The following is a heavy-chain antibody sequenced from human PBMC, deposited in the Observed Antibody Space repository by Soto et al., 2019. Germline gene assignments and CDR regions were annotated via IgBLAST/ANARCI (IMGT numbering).Heavy chain of an antibody. CDR3: ASLTTGYYYYYMDV. CDR2: INSDGSST. CDR1: GFTFSSYW. D-gene: IGHD4-17*01. Sequence: PGGSLRLSCAASGFTFSSYWMHWVRQAPGKGLVWVSRINSDGSSTSYADSVKGRFTISRDNAKNTLYLQMNSLRAEDTAVYYCASLTTGYYYYYMDVWGKGTTVTVS. V-gene: IGHV3-74*01. J-gene: IGHJ6*03.